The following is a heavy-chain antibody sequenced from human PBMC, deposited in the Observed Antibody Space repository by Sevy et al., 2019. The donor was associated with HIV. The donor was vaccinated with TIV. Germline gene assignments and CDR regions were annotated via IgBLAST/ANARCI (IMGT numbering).Heavy chain of an antibody. V-gene: IGHV2-5*01. CDR2: IYWNDDK. D-gene: IGHD3-22*01. J-gene: IGHJ4*02. Sequence: SGPTLVKPTQTLTLTCTFSGFSLSTSGVGVGWIRQPPGKALEWLALIYWNDDKRYSPSLKSRLTITKDTSKNQVVLTMTNMDPVDTATYYCAHTTYYYDSSGYYYHFDYWGQGTLVTVSS. CDR3: AHTTYYYDSSGYYYHFDY. CDR1: GFSLSTSGVG.